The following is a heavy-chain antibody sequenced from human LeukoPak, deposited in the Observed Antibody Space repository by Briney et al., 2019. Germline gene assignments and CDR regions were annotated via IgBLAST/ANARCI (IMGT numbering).Heavy chain of an antibody. J-gene: IGHJ6*02. CDR1: SGSISSHY. CDR3: AREDPQTTVPEGMDV. Sequence: SETLSLTCTVSSGSISSHYWSWIRQPPGKGLEWIGYIYYSGSTDYNPSLKSRVTISVDTSKNQFSLQLRSVTAADTAVYYCAREDPQTTVPEGMDVWGQGTTVTVSS. CDR2: IYYSGST. D-gene: IGHD4-17*01. V-gene: IGHV4-59*11.